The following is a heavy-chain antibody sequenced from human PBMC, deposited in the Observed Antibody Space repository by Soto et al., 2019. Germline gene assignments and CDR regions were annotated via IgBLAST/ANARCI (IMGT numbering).Heavy chain of an antibody. J-gene: IGHJ4*02. CDR2: IWYDGSNK. CDR3: ARDRKVFYYFDY. V-gene: IGHV3-33*01. D-gene: IGHD3-9*01. Sequence: PGGSLRLSCAASGFTFSSYGMHWVRQAPGKGLEWVAVIWYDGSNKYYADSVKGRFTISRDNSKNTLYLQMNSLRAEDTAVYYCARDRKVFYYFDYWGQGTLVTVSS. CDR1: GFTFSSYG.